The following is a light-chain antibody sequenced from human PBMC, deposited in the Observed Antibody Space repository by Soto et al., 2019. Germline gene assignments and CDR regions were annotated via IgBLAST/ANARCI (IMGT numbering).Light chain of an antibody. J-gene: IGLJ1*01. CDR2: DVS. Sequence: QTALTQPASVSGSPGQSITISCTGTSSDVGGYKYVSWYQQHPGKAPKLMIYDVSNRPSGVSDRFSGSKSGNTASLTISGLQSEDEADYYCYSYTSSSSYVFGTGTKLTVL. CDR1: SSDVGGYKY. CDR3: YSYTSSSSYV. V-gene: IGLV2-14*01.